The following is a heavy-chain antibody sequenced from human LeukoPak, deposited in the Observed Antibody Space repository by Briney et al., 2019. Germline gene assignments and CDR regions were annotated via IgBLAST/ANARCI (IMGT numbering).Heavy chain of an antibody. CDR2: IIPIFGTA. CDR3: ARAPRVRGVNYYMDV. D-gene: IGHD3-10*01. V-gene: IGHV1-69*06. Sequence: SVKVSCKASGGTFSSYAISWVRQAPGQGLEWMGGIIPIFGTANYAQKFQGRVTITADKSTSTAYMELSSLRSEDTAVYYCARAPRVRGVNYYMDVWGKGTTVTISS. CDR1: GGTFSSYA. J-gene: IGHJ6*03.